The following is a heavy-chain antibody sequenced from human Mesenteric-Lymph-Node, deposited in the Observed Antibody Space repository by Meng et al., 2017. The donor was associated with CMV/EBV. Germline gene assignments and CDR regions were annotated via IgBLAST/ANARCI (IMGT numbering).Heavy chain of an antibody. CDR1: GFTFSNAW. D-gene: IGHD1-26*01. Sequence: GGSLRLSCAASGFTFSNAWMSWVRQAPGKGLEWVGRIKSKTDGGTTDYAAPVKGRFTISRDDSKNTLYLQMNRLKTEDTAGYYCTTDPTDLVGAYIFDYWGQGTLVTVSS. V-gene: IGHV3-15*01. J-gene: IGHJ4*02. CDR2: IKSKTDGGTT. CDR3: TTDPTDLVGAYIFDY.